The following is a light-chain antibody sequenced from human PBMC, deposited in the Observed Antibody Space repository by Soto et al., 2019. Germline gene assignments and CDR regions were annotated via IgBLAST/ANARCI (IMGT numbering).Light chain of an antibody. V-gene: IGKV1-5*01. J-gene: IGKJ1*01. CDR3: QQYNSYWK. Sequence: DIQTTQSPSTLSASVGDRVTITCRASQSIRSWLAWYQQKPGKAPKLLIYDASSLESGVPSRFSGSGSGTEFTLTISSLQPDDFATYYCQQYNSYWKFGQGTKVDIK. CDR1: QSIRSW. CDR2: DAS.